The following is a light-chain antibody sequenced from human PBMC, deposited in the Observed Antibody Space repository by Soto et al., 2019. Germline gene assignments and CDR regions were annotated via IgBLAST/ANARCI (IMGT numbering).Light chain of an antibody. CDR1: HSVNSN. V-gene: IGKV3-15*01. Sequence: EIVMTQSPATLSVPPGERATLSCRASHSVNSNLAWYQQKPGQAPRRLIYGASNRATGIPARFRGSGSGTDFTLSFSSLQSEDFAVYYCQQYHDWPLTFGVGTKVEIK. J-gene: IGKJ4*01. CDR2: GAS. CDR3: QQYHDWPLT.